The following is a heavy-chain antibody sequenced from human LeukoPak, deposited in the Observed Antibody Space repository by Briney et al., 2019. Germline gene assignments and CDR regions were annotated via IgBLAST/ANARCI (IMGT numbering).Heavy chain of an antibody. CDR3: ARGGWNKFDY. V-gene: IGHV4-38-2*02. CDR2: IYHSGST. Sequence: SETLSLTCTVSNYSISSGYYWGWIRQPPEKGLEWIGSIYHSGSTYSNPSLKSRVTISVDTSKNQFSLKLSSVTAADTAVYYCARGGWNKFDYWGQGTLVTVSS. CDR1: NYSISSGYY. J-gene: IGHJ4*02. D-gene: IGHD3-22*01.